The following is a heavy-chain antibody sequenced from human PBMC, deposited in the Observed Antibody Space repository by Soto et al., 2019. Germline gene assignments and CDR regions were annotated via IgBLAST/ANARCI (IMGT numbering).Heavy chain of an antibody. CDR1: GFTFNSYA. Sequence: QVQLVESGGGVVQPGRSLRLTCAASGFTFNSYAMHWVRQAPGKGLEGVAVISYDGSNKYYADSVKGRFTIPSDNSKNTLYLQMNSLRDEDTAVYYCARDPLTNGSYLDYWGQGTLVTVSS. D-gene: IGHD2-8*01. V-gene: IGHV3-30-3*01. CDR2: ISYDGSNK. J-gene: IGHJ4*02. CDR3: ARDPLTNGSYLDY.